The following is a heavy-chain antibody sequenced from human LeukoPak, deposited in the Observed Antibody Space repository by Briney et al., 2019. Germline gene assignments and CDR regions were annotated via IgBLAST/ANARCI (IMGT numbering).Heavy chain of an antibody. CDR2: INSDGSST. CDR3: ARDPPYGDYDY. D-gene: IGHD4-17*01. J-gene: IGHJ4*02. V-gene: IGHV3-74*01. CDR1: GFTLSNFW. Sequence: GGSLRLSCSASGFTLSNFWIHWVRQAPGKGLVWVSHINSDGSSTSYADSVKGRFTVSRDNAKNTQYLQMNSLRAEDTAVYYCARDPPYGDYDYWAQGALVTVSS.